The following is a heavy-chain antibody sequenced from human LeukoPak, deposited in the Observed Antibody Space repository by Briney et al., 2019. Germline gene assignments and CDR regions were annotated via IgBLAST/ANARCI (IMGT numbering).Heavy chain of an antibody. CDR2: ITSSSSDI. V-gene: IGHV3-21*01. J-gene: IGHJ4*02. CDR1: GFTFSSYS. Sequence: GGSLRLSCAASGFTFSSYSLNWVRQAPGKGLEWVSSITSSSSDIYYADSVKGRFTVSRDDAKHSLSLQMNSLSADDTAVYYCARGPNYGARVDYLDSWGQGTKVTVSS. CDR3: ARGPNYGARVDYLDS. D-gene: IGHD4-17*01.